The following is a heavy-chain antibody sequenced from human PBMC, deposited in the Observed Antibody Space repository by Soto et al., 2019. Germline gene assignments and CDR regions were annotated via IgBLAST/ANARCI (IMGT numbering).Heavy chain of an antibody. CDR2: ISNDGTDR. CDR1: GFTFSRSA. Sequence: QVQLVESGGGVAQPGRSLRLSCAASGFTFSRSAMHWVRQAPGKGLEWVAAISNDGTDRYYADSVQDRFNISRDNSKNTLSLQMNSLRFEDTALYFCARDHRKWGDSPSEKWGQGTLVTVSS. V-gene: IGHV3-30*03. D-gene: IGHD2-21*02. J-gene: IGHJ4*02. CDR3: ARDHRKWGDSPSEK.